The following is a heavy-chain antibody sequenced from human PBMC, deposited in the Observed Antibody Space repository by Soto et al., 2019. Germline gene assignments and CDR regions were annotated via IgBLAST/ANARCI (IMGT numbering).Heavy chain of an antibody. Sequence: QVQLVQSGAEVKKPGSSVKVSCKASGGTFSSYAISWVRQAPGQGLEWMGGIIPIFGTANYAQKFQGRVTITADESTSTANRELSSLRPEDTAVYYCALGPPLGPAATDGMDVWGQGTTVTVSS. CDR3: ALGPPLGPAATDGMDV. V-gene: IGHV1-69*12. J-gene: IGHJ6*02. D-gene: IGHD2-2*01. CDR1: GGTFSSYA. CDR2: IIPIFGTA.